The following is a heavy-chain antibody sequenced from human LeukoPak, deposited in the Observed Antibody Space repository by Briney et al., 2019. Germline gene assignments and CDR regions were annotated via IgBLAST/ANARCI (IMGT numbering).Heavy chain of an antibody. V-gene: IGHV7-4-1*02. J-gene: IGHJ4*02. CDR2: INTNTGNP. Sequence: ASVKVSCKASGGTFSSYAISWVRQAPGQGLEWMGWINTNTGNPTYAQGFTGRFVFSLDTSVSTAYLQISSLKAEDTAVYYCARDPHQIVGATTFFDYWGQGTLVTVSS. D-gene: IGHD1-26*01. CDR1: GGTFSSYA. CDR3: ARDPHQIVGATTFFDY.